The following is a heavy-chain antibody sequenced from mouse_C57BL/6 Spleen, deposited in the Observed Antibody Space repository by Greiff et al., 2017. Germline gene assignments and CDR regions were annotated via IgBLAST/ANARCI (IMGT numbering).Heavy chain of an antibody. Sequence: EVKVVESGGGLVQPGGSLSLSCAASGFTFTDYYMSWVRQPPGKALEWLGFIRNKANGYTTEYSASVKGRFTISRDNSQSILYLQMNALRAEDSATYYCASYGSSSSHWYFDVWGTGTTVTVSS. J-gene: IGHJ1*03. CDR3: ASYGSSSSHWYFDV. CDR1: GFTFTDYY. D-gene: IGHD1-1*01. CDR2: IRNKANGYTT. V-gene: IGHV7-3*01.